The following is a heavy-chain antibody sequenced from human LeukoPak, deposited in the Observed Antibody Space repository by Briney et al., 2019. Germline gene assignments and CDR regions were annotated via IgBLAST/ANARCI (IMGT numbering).Heavy chain of an antibody. CDR1: GGTISSYC. Sequence: SETLSLTCTVSGGTISSYCRSWIRQPAGKGLEWVGRIYNSGSTNYNPSLKSRVTISVGTSKKQFSLKLSSVTAADTAVYYCGGAITIVGVVHDYWGQGTLVTVSS. CDR2: IYNSGST. J-gene: IGHJ4*02. D-gene: IGHD3-3*01. V-gene: IGHV4-4*07. CDR3: GGAITIVGVVHDY.